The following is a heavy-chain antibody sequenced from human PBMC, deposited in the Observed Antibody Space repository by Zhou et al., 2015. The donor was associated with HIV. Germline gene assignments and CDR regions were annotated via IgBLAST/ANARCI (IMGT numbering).Heavy chain of an antibody. Sequence: QVQLVQSGAEVKKPGASVRVSCKASGYTFVNSGIIWVRQAPGQGLEWMGWISVKNGRTNYAQNLQGRFTMTTDTATNTAYMDLSSLRSEDTAVYYCARAKGAAMIVARRAFDIWGQGTMVTVSS. CDR2: ISVKNGRT. CDR3: ARAKGAAMIVARRAFDI. CDR1: GYTFVNSG. J-gene: IGHJ3*02. V-gene: IGHV1-18*01. D-gene: IGHD3-22*01.